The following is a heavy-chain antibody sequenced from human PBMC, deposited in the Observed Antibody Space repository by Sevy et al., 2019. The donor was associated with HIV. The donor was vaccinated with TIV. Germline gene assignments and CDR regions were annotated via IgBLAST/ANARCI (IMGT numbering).Heavy chain of an antibody. Sequence: GGSLRLSCAASGFTFSNAWMSWVRQAPGKGLEWVGRIKSKTDGGTTDYAAPVKGRFTISRDDSKNTLYLQMNSLKTEETAVYYSTTDVPLGYCSSTSCYPRIDYWGQGTLVTVSS. CDR3: TTDVPLGYCSSTSCYPRIDY. V-gene: IGHV3-15*01. CDR2: IKSKTDGGTT. J-gene: IGHJ4*02. CDR1: GFTFSNAW. D-gene: IGHD2-2*01.